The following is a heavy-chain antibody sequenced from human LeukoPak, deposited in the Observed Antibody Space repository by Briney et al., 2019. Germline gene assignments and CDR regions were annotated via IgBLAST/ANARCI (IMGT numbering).Heavy chain of an antibody. D-gene: IGHD5-12*01. J-gene: IGHJ4*02. CDR3: ARASGGDRGYDLYYFDY. Sequence: GGSLRLSCAASGFTFSSYSMNWVRQAPGKGLEWVSTISSSSSYMYYADSVRGRFTISRDNAKSSLFLQMNNLRAEDTAVYYCARASGGDRGYDLYYFDYWGQGSLVTVSS. CDR2: ISSSSSYM. CDR1: GFTFSSYS. V-gene: IGHV3-21*01.